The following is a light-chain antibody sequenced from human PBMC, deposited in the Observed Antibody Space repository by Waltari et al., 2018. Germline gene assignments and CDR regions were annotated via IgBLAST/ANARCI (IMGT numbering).Light chain of an antibody. CDR3: SSYAGSSNFVV. V-gene: IGLV2-8*01. CDR1: SGDVGGFNY. Sequence: QSALTQPPSASGSPGQSVTISCTGTSGDVGGFNYFPVYQQYPGKPPKLLIYDVNERPSGVPARFSGSKSDNTASLTVSGLQDEDEADYYCSSYAGSSNFVVFGGGTKVTVL. CDR2: DVN. J-gene: IGLJ2*01.